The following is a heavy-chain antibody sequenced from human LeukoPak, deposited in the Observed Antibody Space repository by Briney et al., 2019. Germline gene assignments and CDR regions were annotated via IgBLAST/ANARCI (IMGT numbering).Heavy chain of an antibody. CDR2: IFYRGST. CDR1: GGSISSSDYH. J-gene: IGHJ4*02. V-gene: IGHV4-39*01. D-gene: IGHD3-10*01. CDR3: TRDFGSGRVDY. Sequence: SETLSLTCIVSGGSISSSDYHWGWIRQPPGKGLGWIGSIFYRGSTYYNPSLKSRVTISVDTSKNQFSLRLSSVTAADTAVYYCTRDFGSGRVDYWGQGTLVTVSS.